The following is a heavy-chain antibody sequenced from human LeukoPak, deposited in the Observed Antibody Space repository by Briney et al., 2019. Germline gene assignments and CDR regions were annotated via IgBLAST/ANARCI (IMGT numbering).Heavy chain of an antibody. J-gene: IGHJ4*02. CDR3: ARGSGSYRIYDY. D-gene: IGHD1-26*01. Sequence: GESLRISCKGSGYSFSSNWIGWVRQMPGKGLEWLGIIYPGDSDTRYSPSFQGQVTISADKSISTAYLQWSSLKSSDTAMYYCARGSGSYRIYDYWGQGTLVTVSS. V-gene: IGHV5-51*01. CDR2: IYPGDSDT. CDR1: GYSFSSNW.